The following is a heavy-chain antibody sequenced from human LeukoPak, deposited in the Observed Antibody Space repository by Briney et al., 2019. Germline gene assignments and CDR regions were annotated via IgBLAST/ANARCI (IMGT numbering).Heavy chain of an antibody. Sequence: GGSLRLSCAASGFTFSSYEMNWVRQAPGKGLVWVSRIKSDGSSTSYADSVKGRFTISRDNAKNSLYLQMNSLRAEDTAVYYCARVPPMKHYYGSGRASGLDYWGQGTLVTVSS. CDR3: ARVPPMKHYYGSGRASGLDY. CDR2: IKSDGSST. J-gene: IGHJ4*02. V-gene: IGHV3-74*01. CDR1: GFTFSSYE. D-gene: IGHD3-10*01.